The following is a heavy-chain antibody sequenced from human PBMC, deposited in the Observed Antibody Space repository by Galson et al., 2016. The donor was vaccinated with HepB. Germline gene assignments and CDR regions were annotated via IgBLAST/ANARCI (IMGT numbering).Heavy chain of an antibody. V-gene: IGHV5-51*01. D-gene: IGHD3-3*01. CDR1: GYTFGSYW. CDR2: IYPGDFDT. CDR3: ARSLTGSYDFWGASYNYSAIDV. J-gene: IGHJ6*02. Sequence: QSGAEVKNPGESLKISCRGSGYTFGSYWIGWVRQMPGKGLEWMGIIYPGDFDTRYSPSFQGQVTISVDNSIGTAYLQWSSLKASDTAMYYCARSLTGSYDFWGASYNYSAIDVWGQGTTVTVSS.